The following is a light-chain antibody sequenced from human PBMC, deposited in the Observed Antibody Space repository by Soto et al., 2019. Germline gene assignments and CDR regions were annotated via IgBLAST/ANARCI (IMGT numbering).Light chain of an antibody. J-gene: IGLJ1*01. V-gene: IGLV2-23*01. CDR3: CSYAGSSTYYV. CDR2: EGS. CDR1: ISDVGSYNL. Sequence: QRPLTQAASVSGSPGQSIRISCTGTISDVGSYNLVSWYQQHPGKAPKLMIYEGSKRPSGVSNRFSGSKSGNTASLTISGLQAEDEADYYCCSYAGSSTYYVFGTGTKVTVL.